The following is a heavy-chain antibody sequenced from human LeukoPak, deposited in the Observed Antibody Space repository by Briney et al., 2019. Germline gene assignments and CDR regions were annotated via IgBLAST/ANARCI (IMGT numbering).Heavy chain of an antibody. V-gene: IGHV3-33*01. Sequence: GRSLRLSCTASGFTFSSYGMHWVRQAPGKGLEWVAVIWCDGSNSYYVDSMKGRFTISRDNSKNTLYLQMNSLRAEDTAVYYCARDRSFAAASANGPLGYWGQGTLVTVSS. CDR1: GFTFSSYG. CDR3: ARDRSFAAASANGPLGY. CDR2: IWCDGSNS. D-gene: IGHD2-8*01. J-gene: IGHJ4*02.